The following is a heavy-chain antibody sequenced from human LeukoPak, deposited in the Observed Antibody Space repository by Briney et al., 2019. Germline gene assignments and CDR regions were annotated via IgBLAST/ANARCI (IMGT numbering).Heavy chain of an antibody. CDR2: ISSSGSAI. CDR1: GFTFSSYE. D-gene: IGHD5-24*01. J-gene: IGHJ3*02. Sequence: GGSLRLSCAASGFTFSSYEMNWVRQAPGKGLEWVSYISSSGSAIYYADSVKGRFTISRDNAKNSLYLQMNSLRAEDTAVYYCARADGDGYNFGAFDIWGQGTMVTVSS. V-gene: IGHV3-48*03. CDR3: ARADGDGYNFGAFDI.